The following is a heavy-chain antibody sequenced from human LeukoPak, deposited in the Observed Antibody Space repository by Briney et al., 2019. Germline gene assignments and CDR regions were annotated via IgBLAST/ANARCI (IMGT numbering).Heavy chain of an antibody. CDR2: MNPNSGNT. V-gene: IGHV1-8*01. CDR3: ARGPNYYDSSGYYGSRYYYYYMDV. D-gene: IGHD3-22*01. Sequence: ASVKVSCKASGYTFTSYDIHWVRQATGQGLEWMGWMNPNSGNTGYAQKFQGRVTMARNTSISTAYMELSSLRSEDTAVYYCARGPNYYDSSGYYGSRYYYYYMDVWGKGTTVSVSS. CDR1: GYTFTSYD. J-gene: IGHJ6*03.